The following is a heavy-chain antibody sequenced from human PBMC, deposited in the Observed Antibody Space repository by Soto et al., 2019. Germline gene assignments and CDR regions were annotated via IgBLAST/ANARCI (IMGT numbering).Heavy chain of an antibody. Sequence: QLQLQESGPGLVKPSETLSLTCTVSGGSISSSSYYWGWIRQPPGKGLEWIGSMYYSGSTYYNPSLKSRVTISVDTSKKQFSLKLNSVTAADTAVYYCATFSGSYYKGDDYWGQGTLVTVSS. CDR2: MYYSGST. V-gene: IGHV4-39*01. CDR1: GGSISSSSYY. J-gene: IGHJ4*02. D-gene: IGHD1-26*01. CDR3: ATFSGSYYKGDDY.